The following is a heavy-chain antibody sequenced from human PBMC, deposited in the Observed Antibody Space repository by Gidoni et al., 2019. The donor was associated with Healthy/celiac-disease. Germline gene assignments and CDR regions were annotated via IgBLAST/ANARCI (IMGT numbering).Heavy chain of an antibody. CDR3: ARDRYCSSTSCYGTITDAFDI. CDR2: ISSSSSYI. Sequence: EVQLVESGGGLVKPGGSLRLSCAASGFTFSSYSMNWVRQAPGKGLEWASSISSSSSYIYYADSVKGRFTISRDNAKNSLYLQMNSLRAEDTAVYYCARDRYCSSTSCYGTITDAFDIWGQGTMVTVSS. V-gene: IGHV3-21*01. D-gene: IGHD2-2*01. J-gene: IGHJ3*02. CDR1: GFTFSSYS.